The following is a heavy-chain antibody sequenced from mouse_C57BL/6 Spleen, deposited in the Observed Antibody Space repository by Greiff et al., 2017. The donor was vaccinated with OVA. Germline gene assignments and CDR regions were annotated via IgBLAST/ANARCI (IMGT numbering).Heavy chain of an antibody. D-gene: IGHD2-10*02. J-gene: IGHJ3*01. CDR1: GYTFTDYE. V-gene: IGHV1-15*01. Sequence: VQLQQSGAELVRPGASVTLSCKASGYTFTDYEMHWVKQTPVHGLEWIGAIDPETGGTAYNQKFKGKAILTADKSSSTAYMELRSLTSEDSAVYYCTRAGYGPGFAYWGQGTLVTVSA. CDR2: IDPETGGT. CDR3: TRAGYGPGFAY.